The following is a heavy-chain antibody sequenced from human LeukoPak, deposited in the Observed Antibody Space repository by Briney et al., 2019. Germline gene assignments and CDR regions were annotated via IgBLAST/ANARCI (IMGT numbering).Heavy chain of an antibody. D-gene: IGHD3-10*01. CDR1: GGSISSYY. V-gene: IGHV4-59*01. CDR3: ASLGGVSGSGAFDY. J-gene: IGHJ4*02. CDR2: IYYSGST. Sequence: SETLSLTCTVSGGSISSYYWSWIRQPPGKALEWIGYIYYSGSTNYNPSLKSRVTISVDTSKNQFSLKLSSVTAADTAVYYCASLGGVSGSGAFDYWGQGTLVTVSS.